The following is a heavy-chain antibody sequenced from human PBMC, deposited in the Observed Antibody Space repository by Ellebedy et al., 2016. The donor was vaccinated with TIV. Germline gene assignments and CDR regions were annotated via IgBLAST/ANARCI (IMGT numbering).Heavy chain of an antibody. D-gene: IGHD4-23*01. CDR1: GFTFNGYW. V-gene: IGHV3-7*01. J-gene: IGHJ4*02. CDR2: INQDGSDK. CDR3: ARVKLRWENDY. Sequence: PGGSLRLSCAASGFTFNGYWMTWVRQAPGKGLEWVGNINQDGSDKYYVGSVKGRFTISRDNAKNTLYLQMNSLRAEDTAVYYCARVKLRWENDYWGQGTLVTVSS.